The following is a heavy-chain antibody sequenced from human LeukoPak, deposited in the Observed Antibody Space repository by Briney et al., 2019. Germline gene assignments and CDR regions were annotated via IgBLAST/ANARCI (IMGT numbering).Heavy chain of an antibody. CDR2: ISYDGSNK. D-gene: IGHD6-13*01. CDR1: GFTFSSYG. V-gene: IGHV3-30*03. CDR3: ARSARGIAAAGIDY. J-gene: IGHJ4*02. Sequence: GGSLRLSCAASGFTFSSYGMHWVGQAPGKGVEWVAVISYDGSNKDYADSVKGRFTISRDNSKNPLYLQMNSLRAEDTAVYYCARSARGIAAAGIDYWGQGTLVTVSS.